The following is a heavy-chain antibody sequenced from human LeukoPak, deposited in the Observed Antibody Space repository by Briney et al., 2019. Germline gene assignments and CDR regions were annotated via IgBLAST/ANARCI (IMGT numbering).Heavy chain of an antibody. V-gene: IGHV4-38-2*02. J-gene: IGHJ3*02. CDR1: GYSIRSVYY. CDR2: IYHSGST. CDR3: AREQRHYYDSSGYYFLDAFDI. D-gene: IGHD3-22*01. Sequence: SETLSLTCTVSGYSIRSVYYWGWIRQPPGKGLGWIGSIYHSGSTYYNPSLKGRVTISVDTSKNQFSLKLSSVTAADTAVYYCAREQRHYYDSSGYYFLDAFDIWGQGTMVTVSS.